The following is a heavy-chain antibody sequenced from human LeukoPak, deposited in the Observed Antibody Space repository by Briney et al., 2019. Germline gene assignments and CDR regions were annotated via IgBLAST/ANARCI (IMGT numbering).Heavy chain of an antibody. CDR2: INPSGGST. J-gene: IGHJ3*02. CDR3: ARPAEHDAFDI. Sequence: ASVKVSCKASGYTFTSYYMRWVRQAPGQGLEWMGIINPSGGSTSYAQKFQGRVTMTRDTSTSTVYMELSSLRSEDTAVYYCARPAEHDAFDIWGQGTMVTVSS. CDR1: GYTFTSYY. V-gene: IGHV1-46*01.